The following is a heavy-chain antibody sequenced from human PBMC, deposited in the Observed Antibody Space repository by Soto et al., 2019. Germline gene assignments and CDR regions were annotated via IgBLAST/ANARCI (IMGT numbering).Heavy chain of an antibody. D-gene: IGHD1-1*01. CDR2: IYYSGST. Sequence: SETLSLTCTVSGGSISSGGYYWSWIRQHPGKGLEWIGYIYYSGSTYYNPSLKSRVTISVDTSKNQFSLKLSSVTAADTAVYYCAGEVQFGGDKWNDYWGQGTLVTVSS. J-gene: IGHJ4*02. CDR1: GGSISSGGYY. V-gene: IGHV4-31*03. CDR3: AGEVQFGGDKWNDY.